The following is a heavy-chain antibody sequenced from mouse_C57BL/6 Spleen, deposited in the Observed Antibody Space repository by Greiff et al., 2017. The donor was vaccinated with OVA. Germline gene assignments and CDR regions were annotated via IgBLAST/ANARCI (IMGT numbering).Heavy chain of an antibody. CDR2: IYPGDGDT. J-gene: IGHJ1*03. D-gene: IGHD1-1*02. CDR1: GYAFSSYW. CDR3: ARSGLLGYFDV. Sequence: VQLVESGAELVKPGASVKISCKASGYAFSSYWMNWVKQRPGKGLEWIGQIYPGDGDTNYNGKFKGKATLTADKSSSTAYMQLSSLTSEDSAVYFCARSGLLGYFDVWGTGTTVTVSS. V-gene: IGHV1-80*01.